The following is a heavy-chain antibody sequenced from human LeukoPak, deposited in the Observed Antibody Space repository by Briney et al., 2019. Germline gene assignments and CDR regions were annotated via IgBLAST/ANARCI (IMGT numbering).Heavy chain of an antibody. CDR2: IYYRGST. CDR3: AREGGPYRPLDY. CDR1: GGSISNYY. Sequence: PSETLSLTCIVSGGSISNYYWSWIRLPPGKGLEWIGYIYYRGSTNYNPSLKSRVSISVDTSKNQFSLRLNSATAADTAVYYCAREGGPYRPLDYSGQGTLVTVAS. J-gene: IGHJ4*02. V-gene: IGHV4-59*01.